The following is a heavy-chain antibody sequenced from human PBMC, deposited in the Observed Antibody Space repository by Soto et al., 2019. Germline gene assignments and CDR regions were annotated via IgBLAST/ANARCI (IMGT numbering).Heavy chain of an antibody. CDR2: INPNSGGT. J-gene: IGHJ6*02. CDR3: ARAQGPSSSWYFPTSVYYYGMDV. CDR1: GDTFTGYY. Sequence: GASVKVSCKASGDTFTGYYMHWVRQAPGQGLEWMGWINPNSGGTNYAQKFQGWVTMTRDTSISTAYMELSRLRSDDTAVYYCARAQGPSSSWYFPTSVYYYGMDVWGQGTTVTVSS. V-gene: IGHV1-2*04. D-gene: IGHD6-13*01.